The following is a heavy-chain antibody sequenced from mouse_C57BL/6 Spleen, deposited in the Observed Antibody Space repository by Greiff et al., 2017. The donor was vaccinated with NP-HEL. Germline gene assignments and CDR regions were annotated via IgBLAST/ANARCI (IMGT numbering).Heavy chain of an antibody. D-gene: IGHD1-1*01. CDR3: ARKGDFLYYYCSSYCFDY. J-gene: IGHJ2*01. Sequence: VQLQQSGAELMKPGASVKLSCKATGYTFTGYWIEWVKQRPGHGLEWIGEILPGSGSTNYNEKFKGKATFTADTSSNTAYMQLSSLTTEDSAIYYCARKGDFLYYYCSSYCFDYWGQGTTLTVSS. CDR2: ILPGSGST. CDR1: GYTFTGYW. V-gene: IGHV1-9*01.